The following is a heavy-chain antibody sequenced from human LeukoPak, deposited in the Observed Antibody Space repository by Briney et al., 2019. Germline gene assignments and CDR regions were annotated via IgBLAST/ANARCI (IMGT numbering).Heavy chain of an antibody. Sequence: ASVKVSCKVSGNTLTELSMHWVRQAPGKGLEWMGRFDSEDGETVYAQNFQGRVTMTEDTFTDTAYMELTSLRSEDTAVYYCAATTHYYDSSGYFRWFDPWGQGTLVTDSS. CDR3: AATTHYYDSSGYFRWFDP. J-gene: IGHJ5*02. D-gene: IGHD3-22*01. CDR1: GNTLTELS. V-gene: IGHV1-24*01. CDR2: FDSEDGET.